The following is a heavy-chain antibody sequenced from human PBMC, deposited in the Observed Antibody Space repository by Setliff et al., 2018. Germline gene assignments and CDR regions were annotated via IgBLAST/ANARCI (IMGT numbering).Heavy chain of an antibody. Sequence: ASVKVSCKASGGTFSNYGISWVRQAPGQGLEWMGLINPSGGGTIYARKFQGRVTMARETSTSTVYMELSGLRSEDTAVYYCARVYLAGSGWDKANALDIWGQGTMVTVSS. CDR1: GGTFSNYG. CDR2: INPSGGGT. J-gene: IGHJ3*02. CDR3: ARVYLAGSGWDKANALDI. V-gene: IGHV1-46*03. D-gene: IGHD6-19*01.